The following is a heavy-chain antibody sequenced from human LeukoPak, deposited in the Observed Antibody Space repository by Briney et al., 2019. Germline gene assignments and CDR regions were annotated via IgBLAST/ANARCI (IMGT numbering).Heavy chain of an antibody. V-gene: IGHV3-21*01. Sequence: GGSLRLSCAASGFTFNTYTMSWVRQAPGKGLEWVSSISSSNSYIYYADSVKGRFTISRDNAKNSLYLQMNSLRAGDTAVYYCARTIEMATISYFDYWGQGTLVTVSS. CDR3: ARTIEMATISYFDY. CDR1: GFTFNTYT. J-gene: IGHJ4*02. CDR2: ISSSNSYI. D-gene: IGHD5-24*01.